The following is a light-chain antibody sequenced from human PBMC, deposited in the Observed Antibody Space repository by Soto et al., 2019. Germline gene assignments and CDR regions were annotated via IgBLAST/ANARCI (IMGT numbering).Light chain of an antibody. Sequence: DIQMTQSPSSLSASVGDRVTIACRASEDIRNDLGWFQQKPGKAPRRLIFGVSNLQSGVPLRFSGSGSGTEFTLTISGLQPEDFATYYCLQLYRYPLTFGQGTKVDIK. J-gene: IGKJ1*01. CDR1: EDIRND. CDR3: LQLYRYPLT. CDR2: GVS. V-gene: IGKV1-17*01.